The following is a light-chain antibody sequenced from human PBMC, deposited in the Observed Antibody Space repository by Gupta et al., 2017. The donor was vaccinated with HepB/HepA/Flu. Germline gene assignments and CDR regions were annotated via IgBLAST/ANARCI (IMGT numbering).Light chain of an antibody. J-gene: IGLJ2*01. CDR3: SSYAGSNNLI. CDR2: EVS. CDR1: SSDVGGYNY. Sequence: QSALTQPPSASGSPGQSVTISCTGTSSDVGGYNYVSWYQQHPGKAPKLMSYEVSKRPSGVPDRFSGSKSGNTASLTVSGLQAEDEADYYCSSYAGSNNLIFGGGTKL. V-gene: IGLV2-8*01.